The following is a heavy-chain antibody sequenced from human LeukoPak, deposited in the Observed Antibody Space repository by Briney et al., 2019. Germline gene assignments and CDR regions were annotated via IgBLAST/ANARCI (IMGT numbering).Heavy chain of an antibody. CDR3: ARSSWFGGRSEWRWFDP. D-gene: IGHD3-10*01. CDR1: GYTFSNFG. Sequence: ASVRVSCKTSGYTFSNFGINWVRQAPGQGLEWMGWISGNNDNPNYAQNLQGRVTMTTDTSTSTAYMELRSLRSDDTALYYCARSSWFGGRSEWRWFDPWGQGTLVTVSS. J-gene: IGHJ5*02. CDR2: ISGNNDNP. V-gene: IGHV1-18*01.